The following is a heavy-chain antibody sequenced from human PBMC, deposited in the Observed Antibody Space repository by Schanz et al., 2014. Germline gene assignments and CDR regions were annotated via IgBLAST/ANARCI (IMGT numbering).Heavy chain of an antibody. J-gene: IGHJ3*02. CDR2: IWFDGNNK. CDR3: AKDPHRDYGGKPQTFDI. D-gene: IGHD4-17*01. Sequence: QVQLVESGGGVVQPGRSLRLSCAASGFTFSAYGMHWVRQAPGKGLEWVAVIWFDGNNKFYADSVKGRITISRDNSKNTLYLQMSSLRAEDTALYYCAKDPHRDYGGKPQTFDIWGQGTMVTVSS. CDR1: GFTFSAYG. V-gene: IGHV3-33*06.